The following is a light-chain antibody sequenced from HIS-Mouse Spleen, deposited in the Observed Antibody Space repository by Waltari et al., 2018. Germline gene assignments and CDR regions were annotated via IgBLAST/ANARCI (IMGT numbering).Light chain of an antibody. CDR2: RNN. V-gene: IGLV1-47*01. Sequence: QSVLTQPPSASGTPGQRVTISCSGSSSNIGSNYVYWYQQLPGTAPNLLIYRNNQRPSGVPDRFSGSKSGTSASLAISGLRSEDEADYYCAAWDDSLSGPVFGGGTQLTAL. CDR1: SSNIGSNY. CDR3: AAWDDSLSGPV. J-gene: IGLJ7*02.